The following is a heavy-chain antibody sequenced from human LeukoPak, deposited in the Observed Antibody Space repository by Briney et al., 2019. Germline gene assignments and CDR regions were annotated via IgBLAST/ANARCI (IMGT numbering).Heavy chain of an antibody. CDR2: ISVSGTRT. J-gene: IGHJ3*02. Sequence: PGGSLRLSCAASGFTFSNYAMSWVRQAPGKGLEWVSGISVSGTRTYYADSVKGRFTISRDSSKNTLYLQMNSLRAEDTAVYYCAKDYYDSSGYYYDAFDIWGQGTMVTVSS. CDR3: AKDYYDSSGYYYDAFDI. V-gene: IGHV3-23*01. CDR1: GFTFSNYA. D-gene: IGHD3-22*01.